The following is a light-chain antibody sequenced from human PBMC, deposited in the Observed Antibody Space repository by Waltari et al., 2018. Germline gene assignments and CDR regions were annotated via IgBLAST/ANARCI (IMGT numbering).Light chain of an antibody. CDR1: SSDVGSSDY. CDR2: HFT. J-gene: IGLJ2*01. Sequence: QSALTQPPSVSGSPGQTVTISCAGTSSDVGSSDYVSWYQKHPGQAPKLSIYHFTKRPAGVPDRFSGSKSDSTASLTVAGLQAEDEADYYCSSNAGINNFVFGGGTKLTVL. V-gene: IGLV2-8*01. CDR3: SSNAGINNFV.